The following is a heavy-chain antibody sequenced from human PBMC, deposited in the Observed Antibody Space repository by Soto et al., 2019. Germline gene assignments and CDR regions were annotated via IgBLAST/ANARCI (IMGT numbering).Heavy chain of an antibody. CDR1: GFTVSSNY. D-gene: IGHD3-16*01. J-gene: IGHJ6*02. V-gene: IGHV3-53*01. CDR2: IYSGGST. Sequence: GGSLRLSCAASGFTVSSNYMSWVRQAPGKGLEWVSVIYSGGSTYYADSVKGRFTISRDNSKNTLYLQMNSLRAEDTAVYYCARDLGYYYGMDVWGQGTTVTVSS. CDR3: ARDLGYYYGMDV.